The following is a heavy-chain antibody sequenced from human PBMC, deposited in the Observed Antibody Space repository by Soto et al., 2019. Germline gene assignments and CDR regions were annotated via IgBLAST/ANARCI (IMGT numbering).Heavy chain of an antibody. V-gene: IGHV4-59*01. CDR2: IYYSGST. CDR1: GGSISSYC. CDR3: ATARGIGRTIFGGHQWWFDP. J-gene: IGHJ5*02. Sequence: SETLSLTCTVSGGSISSYCWSWIRRPPRQGLQWIGYIYYSGSTNYNPSLKSRVTISVDTSKNQFSLKLSSVTAADTAVYYCATARGIGRTIFGGHQWWFDPCGKRTMFTASS. D-gene: IGHD3-3*01.